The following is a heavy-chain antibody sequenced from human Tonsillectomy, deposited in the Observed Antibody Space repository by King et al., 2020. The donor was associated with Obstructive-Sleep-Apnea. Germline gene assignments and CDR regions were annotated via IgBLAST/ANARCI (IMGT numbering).Heavy chain of an antibody. Sequence: EVQLVESGGGLVKPGGSLRLSCAASGFTFSSYSMNWVRQAPGKGLEWVSSISSSSGYIYYADSVKGRFTISRDNANNSLYLQMNSLRAEDTAVYYCAGANGSGSFWHWGQGTLVTVSS. D-gene: IGHD3-10*01. J-gene: IGHJ1*01. CDR2: ISSSSGYI. V-gene: IGHV3-21*01. CDR1: GFTFSSYS. CDR3: AGANGSGSFWH.